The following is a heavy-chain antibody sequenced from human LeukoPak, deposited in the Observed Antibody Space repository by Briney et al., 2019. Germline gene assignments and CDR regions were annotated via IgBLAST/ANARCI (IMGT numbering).Heavy chain of an antibody. V-gene: IGHV4-34*01. CDR1: GGSFSGYY. J-gene: IGHJ4*02. CDR3: ARHPAYVRSPKSDY. CDR2: INHSGST. D-gene: IGHD3-16*01. Sequence: SETLSLTCAVYGGSFSGYYWSWIRQPPGKGLEWIGEINHSGSTNYNPSLKSRVTISVDTSKNQFSLKLSSVTAADTAVYYCARHPAYVRSPKSDYWGQGTLVTVSS.